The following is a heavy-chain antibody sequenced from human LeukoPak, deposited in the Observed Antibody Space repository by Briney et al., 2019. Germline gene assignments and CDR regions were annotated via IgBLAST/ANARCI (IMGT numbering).Heavy chain of an antibody. CDR2: IESKTDGGTT. CDR3: TTARIAARPLDY. V-gene: IGHV3-15*04. D-gene: IGHD6-6*01. J-gene: IGHJ4*01. CDR1: GFTFSNAW. Sequence: GGSLRLSCAASGFTFSNAWMSWVRQAPGKGLEWVGRIESKTDGGTTDYAAPVKGRFTISRDDSKNTLYLQMNSLKTEDTAVYYCTTARIAARPLDYWGQGTLVTVSS.